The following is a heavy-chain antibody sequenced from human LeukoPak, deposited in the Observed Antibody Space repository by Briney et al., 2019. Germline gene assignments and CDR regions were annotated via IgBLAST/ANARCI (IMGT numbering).Heavy chain of an antibody. CDR2: IYHSGST. V-gene: IGHV4-4*02. D-gene: IGHD3-22*01. J-gene: IGHJ4*02. Sequence: PSETLSLTCAVSGGSISSSNWWSWVRQPPGKGLERIGEIYHSGSTNYNPSLKSRVTISVDKSKNQFSLKLSSVTAADTAVYYCARTVDYYDSSGSDYWGQGTLVTVSS. CDR1: GGSISSSNW. CDR3: ARTVDYYDSSGSDY.